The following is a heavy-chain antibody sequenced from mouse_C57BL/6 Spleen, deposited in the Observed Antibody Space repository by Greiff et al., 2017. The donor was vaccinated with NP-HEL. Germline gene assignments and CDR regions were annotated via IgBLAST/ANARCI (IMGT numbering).Heavy chain of an antibody. D-gene: IGHD2-2*01. CDR3: ARWLPPMDY. CDR2: ISSGGSYT. Sequence: DVHLVESGGDLVKPGGSLKLSCAASGFTFSSYGMSWVRQTPEKRLEWVATISSGGSYTYYPDSVKGRFTISRDNANNTLYLQMSSLKSEDTAMYYCARWLPPMDYWGQGTSVTVSS. CDR1: GFTFSSYG. J-gene: IGHJ4*01. V-gene: IGHV5-6*01.